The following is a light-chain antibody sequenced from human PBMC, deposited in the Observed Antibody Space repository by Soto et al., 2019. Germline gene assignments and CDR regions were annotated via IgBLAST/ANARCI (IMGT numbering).Light chain of an antibody. CDR2: EVI. CDR3: SSSTSSNTCV. J-gene: IGLJ1*01. Sequence: LTQPASVSGAPGQSITISCTGTNSDVNYVSWHQQHPGKAPKLMIYEVINRSSGVSTRFSGSKSGNTASLTISGLQAEDEADYYCSSSTSSNTCVFGTGTKVTVL. V-gene: IGLV2-14*01. CDR1: NSDVNY.